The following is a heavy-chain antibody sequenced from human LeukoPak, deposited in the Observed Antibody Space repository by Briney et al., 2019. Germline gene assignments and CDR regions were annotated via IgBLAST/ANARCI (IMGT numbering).Heavy chain of an antibody. CDR2: IYYSGST. CDR3: ARGRGPYYDSSGYYRPAFAI. CDR1: GGPSSSYY. V-gene: IGHV4-59*01. Sequence: PSETLSLTCTVSGGPSSSYYWSWIRQPPGKGLEWIGYIYYSGSTNYNPSLKSRVTISVDTSKNQFSLKLSSVTAADTAVYYCARGRGPYYDSSGYYRPAFAIWGQRAMVTDSS. J-gene: IGHJ3*02. D-gene: IGHD3-22*01.